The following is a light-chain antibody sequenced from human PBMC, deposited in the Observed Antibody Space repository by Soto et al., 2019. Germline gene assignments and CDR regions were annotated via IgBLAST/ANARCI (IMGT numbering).Light chain of an antibody. CDR1: SSDVGSYNL. V-gene: IGLV2-23*01. J-gene: IGLJ3*02. CDR2: EGS. Sequence: QSALTQPASVSGSPGQSITISCTGTSSDVGSYNLVSWYQQHPGKAPKLMIYEGSKRPSGVSNRFSGSKSGNTASLTISGLQAEDEADYYCCSYAGSSTWVFGGGTNFTVL. CDR3: CSYAGSSTWV.